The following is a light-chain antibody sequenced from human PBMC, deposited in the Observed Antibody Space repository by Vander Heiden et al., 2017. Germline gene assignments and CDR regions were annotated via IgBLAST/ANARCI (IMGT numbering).Light chain of an antibody. Sequence: EIVMPQSPATLPVFLGEGVTLPCRASQSVSSHLAWYQQKPGQAPRLLIYEASTRAAGVPARFSGSASGTEFTLTISSLQSEDFAMYYCQQYSNWWTFGQGTKVEIK. V-gene: IGKV3-15*01. J-gene: IGKJ1*01. CDR1: QSVSSH. CDR3: QQYSNWWT. CDR2: EAS.